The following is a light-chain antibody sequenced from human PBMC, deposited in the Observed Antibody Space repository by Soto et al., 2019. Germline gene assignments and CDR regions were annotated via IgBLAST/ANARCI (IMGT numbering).Light chain of an antibody. V-gene: IGKV3-11*01. CDR1: QSLSTY. J-gene: IGKJ5*01. CDR2: DAS. Sequence: EIVLTQSPDTLSLSPGERATLSCRASQSLSTYLAWYQQKPGQAPRLLIYDASERATGIPARFSGGGSETDFTLTISSLEPEDFGVYYCQQRANWPITFGQGTRLEIK. CDR3: QQRANWPIT.